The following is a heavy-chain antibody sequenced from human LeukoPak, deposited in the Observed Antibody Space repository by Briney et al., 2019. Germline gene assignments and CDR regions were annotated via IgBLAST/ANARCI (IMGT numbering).Heavy chain of an antibody. Sequence: SETLSLTCTVSGGSISSSSYYWGWIRQPPGKGLEWIGSIYYSGSTYYNPSLKSRVTISVDTSKNQFSLKLSSVTAADTAVYYCAREGDPKRITIFGVVTQAGAFDIWGQGTMVTVSS. V-gene: IGHV4-39*07. CDR2: IYYSGST. CDR1: GGSISSSSYY. D-gene: IGHD3-3*01. CDR3: AREGDPKRITIFGVVTQAGAFDI. J-gene: IGHJ3*02.